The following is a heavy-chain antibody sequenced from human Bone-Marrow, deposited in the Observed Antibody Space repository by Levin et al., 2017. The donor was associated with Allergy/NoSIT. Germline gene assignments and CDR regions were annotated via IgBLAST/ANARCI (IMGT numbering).Heavy chain of an antibody. J-gene: IGHJ6*04. CDR3: VKAETTVMLDYSSFDV. CDR2: LDGSSGKT. D-gene: IGHD4-17*01. CDR1: GFIFADYA. Sequence: HGESLKISCRISGFIFADYAMSWVRRAPGRGLEWVSSLDGSSGKTLYADSVKGRFTISREYSKDTLFLQMNSLRAEDTARYYCVKAETTVMLDYSSFDVWGEGTAVTVSS. V-gene: IGHV3-23*01.